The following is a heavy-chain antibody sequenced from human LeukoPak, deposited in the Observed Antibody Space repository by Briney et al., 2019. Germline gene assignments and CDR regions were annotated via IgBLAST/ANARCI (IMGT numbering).Heavy chain of an antibody. J-gene: IGHJ4*02. D-gene: IGHD2-15*01. Sequence: PGGSLRLSCAASGFTFSSYEMNWVRQAPGKGLEWVSYISSSGSTIYYADSVKGRFTISRDNAKNSLYLQMNSLRAEDTAVYYCARGGGDIVVVVATTLHYWGQGTLVTVSS. V-gene: IGHV3-48*03. CDR2: ISSSGSTI. CDR1: GFTFSSYE. CDR3: ARGGGDIVVVVATTLHY.